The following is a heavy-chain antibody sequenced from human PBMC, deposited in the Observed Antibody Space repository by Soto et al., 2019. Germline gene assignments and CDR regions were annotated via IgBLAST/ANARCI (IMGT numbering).Heavy chain of an antibody. D-gene: IGHD1-1*01. Sequence: PWGSLRLSCAASGFNFNTFAIIFIRHSPFKGLEWVSHISSSGGSRDYADSVRGRFAISRDNSKHVLFLQMNSLRADDTATYYCAKDPPSPWTANWVDPWGKGTLVTVSS. J-gene: IGHJ5*02. V-gene: IGHV3-23*01. CDR3: AKDPPSPWTANWVDP. CDR2: ISSSGGSR. CDR1: GFNFNTFA.